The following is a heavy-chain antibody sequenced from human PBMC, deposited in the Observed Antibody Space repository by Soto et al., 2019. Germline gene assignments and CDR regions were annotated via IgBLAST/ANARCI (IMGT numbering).Heavy chain of an antibody. J-gene: IGHJ6*02. Sequence: FTGYFTQWVRQAPGQGLEWMGWINLNSGGTNYAQKFQGRVTMTRDTSISTAYMELSRLRSDDTAVYYCARGGDTAMVYHGMDVWGQGTTVTVSS. CDR3: ARGGDTAMVYHGMDV. CDR1: FTGYF. V-gene: IGHV1-2*02. CDR2: INLNSGGT. D-gene: IGHD5-18*01.